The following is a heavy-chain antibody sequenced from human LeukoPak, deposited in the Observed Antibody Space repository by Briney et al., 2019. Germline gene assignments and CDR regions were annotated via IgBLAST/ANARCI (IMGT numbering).Heavy chain of an antibody. CDR3: ARDQDSDQYYYGSGSYHKGGVDY. Sequence: GGSLRLSCAASGFTFSSYSMNWVRQAPGKGLEWVSSISSSSSYIYYADSVKGRFTISRDNAKNSLYLQMNSLRAEDTAVYYCARDQDSDQYYYGSGSYHKGGVDYWGQGTLVAVSS. CDR2: ISSSSSYI. CDR1: GFTFSSYS. V-gene: IGHV3-21*01. D-gene: IGHD3-10*01. J-gene: IGHJ4*02.